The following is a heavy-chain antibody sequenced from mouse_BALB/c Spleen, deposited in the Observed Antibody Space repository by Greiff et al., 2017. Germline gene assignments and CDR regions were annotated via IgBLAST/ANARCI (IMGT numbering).Heavy chain of an antibody. V-gene: IGHV3-2*02. CDR1: GYSITSDYA. CDR2: ISYSGST. J-gene: IGHJ4*01. D-gene: IGHD2-4*01. CDR3: AREDYDEAMDY. Sequence: EVQLQESGPVLVKPSQSLSLTCTVTGYSITSDYAWNWIRQFPGNKLEWMGYISYSGSTSYNPSLKSRISITRDTSKNQFFLQLNSVTTEDTATYYCAREDYDEAMDYWGQGTSVTVSS.